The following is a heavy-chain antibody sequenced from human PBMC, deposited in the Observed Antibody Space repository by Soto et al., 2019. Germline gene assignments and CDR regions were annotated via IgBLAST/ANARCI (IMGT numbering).Heavy chain of an antibody. V-gene: IGHV1-18*01. CDR3: ASTQFLIIVARGNY. D-gene: IGHD3-22*01. CDR2: ISAYNGNT. J-gene: IGHJ4*02. Sequence: ASVKVSCKASGYTFTSYGISWVRQAPGQGLEWMGWISAYNGNTNYAQKLQGRVTMTTDTSTSTAYMELRSLRAEDTALYYCASTQFLIIVARGNYWGQGTLVTVSS. CDR1: GYTFTSYG.